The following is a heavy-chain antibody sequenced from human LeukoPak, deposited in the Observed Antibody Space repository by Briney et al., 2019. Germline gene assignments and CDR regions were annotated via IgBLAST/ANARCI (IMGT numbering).Heavy chain of an antibody. CDR2: IYYSGST. Sequence: SETRSLTCTVSGGSISSYYWSWIRQPPGKGLEWIGYIYYSGSTNYNPSLKSRVTISVDTSKNQFSLKLSSVTAADTAVYYCARQVVPRAYFDYWGQGTLVTVSS. D-gene: IGHD2-2*01. CDR3: ARQVVPRAYFDY. J-gene: IGHJ4*02. V-gene: IGHV4-59*08. CDR1: GGSISSYY.